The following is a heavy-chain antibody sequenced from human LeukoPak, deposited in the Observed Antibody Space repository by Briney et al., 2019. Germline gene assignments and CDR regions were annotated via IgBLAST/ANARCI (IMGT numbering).Heavy chain of an antibody. CDR1: GFRFDDYA. V-gene: IGHV3-9*01. CDR3: ARSGVGYCTNGVCFVDY. CDR2: TSWNSGTL. D-gene: IGHD2-8*01. Sequence: GRSLRLTCAASGFRFDDYAMHWVRQAPGKGLEWVSGTSWNSGTLAYADSVKGRFTISRDNAKNSLYLQMNSLRAEDTALYYCARSGVGYCTNGVCFVDYWGQGTLVTVSS. J-gene: IGHJ4*02.